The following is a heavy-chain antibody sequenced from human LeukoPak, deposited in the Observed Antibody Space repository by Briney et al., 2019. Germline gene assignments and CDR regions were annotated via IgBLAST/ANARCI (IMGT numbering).Heavy chain of an antibody. CDR2: ISAYNGNT. CDR3: ARDFCSSTSCYTFSWFDP. D-gene: IGHD2-2*02. J-gene: IGHJ5*02. Sequence: ASVKVSCKASGYTFTSYGISWVRQAPGQGLEWMGWISAYNGNTNYAQKLQGRVTMTTDTSTSTAYMELRGLRSDDTAVYYCARDFCSSTSCYTFSWFDPWGQGTLVTVSS. CDR1: GYTFTSYG. V-gene: IGHV1-18*01.